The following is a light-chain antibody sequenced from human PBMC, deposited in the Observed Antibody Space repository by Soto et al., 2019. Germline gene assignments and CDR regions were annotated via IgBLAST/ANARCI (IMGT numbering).Light chain of an antibody. CDR3: SSYTSSSTPLV. V-gene: IGLV2-14*01. Sequence: QSVLTQPASVSGSPGQSITISCTGTSSDVGGYNYVSWYQQNPGKAPKIMIYDVSNRPSGVSNRFSGSKSGNTASLTISGRQAEDEADYYCSSYTSSSTPLVFGTGTKVTVL. J-gene: IGLJ1*01. CDR1: SSDVGGYNY. CDR2: DVS.